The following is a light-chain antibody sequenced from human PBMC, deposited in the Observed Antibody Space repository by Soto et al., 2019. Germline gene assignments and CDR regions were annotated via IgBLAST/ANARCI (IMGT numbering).Light chain of an antibody. CDR2: DVS. V-gene: IGLV2-11*01. J-gene: IGLJ3*02. CDR3: CSYAGSYPWV. CDR1: SSDVGGYNF. Sequence: QSVLTQPRSVSGSPGQSVTISCTGTSSDVGGYNFVSWYQQHPGKAPKFLIYDVSKRPSGVPDRFSGSKSGNTASLTISGLQAEDEADYYCCSYAGSYPWVFGGGTKLTVL.